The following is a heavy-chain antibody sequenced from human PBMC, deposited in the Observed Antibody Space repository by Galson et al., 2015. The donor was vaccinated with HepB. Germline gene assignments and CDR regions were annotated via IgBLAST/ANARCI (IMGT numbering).Heavy chain of an antibody. J-gene: IGHJ6*03. V-gene: IGHV4-39*07. D-gene: IGHD2-2*03. CDR3: ARDLGFPYYMDA. Sequence: ETLSLTCTVPGGSISSSHYYWGWIRQPPGRGLEWIGSIYYSGSTYYNPSLKSRVTISVDASKNQFSLKLSSVTAADTAVYYCARDLGFPYYMDAWGQGTAVTV. CDR1: GGSISSSHYY. CDR2: IYYSGST.